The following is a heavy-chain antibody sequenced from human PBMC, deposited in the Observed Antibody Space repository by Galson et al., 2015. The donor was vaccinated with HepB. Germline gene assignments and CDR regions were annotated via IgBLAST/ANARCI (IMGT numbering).Heavy chain of an antibody. J-gene: IGHJ4*02. D-gene: IGHD3-22*01. CDR3: AGYYDRSGYYGRFDC. CDR2: ISGSGDRT. Sequence: LRLSCAASGFTFSSYAMSWVRQAPGKGLEWVSAISGSGDRTYYADSVRGRFTISRDNSKNTLYLQMNSLRAEDTAVFYCAGYYDRSGYYGRFDCWGQGTLVTVSS. V-gene: IGHV3-23*01. CDR1: GFTFSSYA.